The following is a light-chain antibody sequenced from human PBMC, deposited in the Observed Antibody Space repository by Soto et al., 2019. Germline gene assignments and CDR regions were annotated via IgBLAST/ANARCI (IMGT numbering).Light chain of an antibody. CDR2: GAS. J-gene: IGKJ1*01. CDR1: QSVSSN. CDR3: QQYNNWLWT. V-gene: IGKV3-15*01. Sequence: EIVMTQSPATLSVSPGERATLSCRASQSVSSNLAWYQQKPGQAPRLLIYGASARATGIPDRFSGGGSGAEYTLTISSLQSEDFAVYYCQQYNNWLWTFGQGTKVDI.